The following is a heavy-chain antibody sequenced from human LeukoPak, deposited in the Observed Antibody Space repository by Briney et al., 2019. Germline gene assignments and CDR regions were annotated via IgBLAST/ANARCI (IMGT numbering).Heavy chain of an antibody. CDR1: GGSLSSGGHC. J-gene: IGHJ5*02. D-gene: IGHD3-16*01. V-gene: IGHV4-30-2*01. CDR2: IYHSGSVNT. CDR3: ARHYGP. Sequence: PSQTLSLTCTVSGGSLSSGGHCWGWLRQPPGTGLEWIGYIYHSGSVNTYYNPSLKSLVTISIDKSKNQFSLKLNSVAAADTAVYYCARHYGPWGQGTLVTVSS.